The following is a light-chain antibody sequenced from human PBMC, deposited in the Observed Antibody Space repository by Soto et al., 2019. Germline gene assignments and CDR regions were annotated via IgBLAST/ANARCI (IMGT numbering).Light chain of an antibody. CDR1: SGDVGHYNY. Sequence: QSVLTQPASVSGSPGQSITISCTGSSGDVGHYNYVSWYQQHPGKAPKLMIYEVSNRPSGVSNCFSGSKSGNTASLIISGLQAEDEADYYCTSYTTSRIWVFGGGTKVTVL. CDR2: EVS. V-gene: IGLV2-14*01. J-gene: IGLJ3*02. CDR3: TSYTTSRIWV.